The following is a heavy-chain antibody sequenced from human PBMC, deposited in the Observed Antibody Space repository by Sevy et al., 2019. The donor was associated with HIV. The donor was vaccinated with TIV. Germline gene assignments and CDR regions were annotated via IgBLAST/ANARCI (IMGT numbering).Heavy chain of an antibody. Sequence: GGSLRLSCAASGFTVSSNYMNWVRQAPGKGLEWVSVIYSGGSTYYAGSVKGRFTISRDNSKNTLYLEMNSLRAEDTAVYYCARDQDYYDSSGYYPSDAFDIWGQGTMVTVSS. CDR2: IYSGGST. V-gene: IGHV3-66*01. D-gene: IGHD3-22*01. J-gene: IGHJ3*02. CDR3: ARDQDYYDSSGYYPSDAFDI. CDR1: GFTVSSNY.